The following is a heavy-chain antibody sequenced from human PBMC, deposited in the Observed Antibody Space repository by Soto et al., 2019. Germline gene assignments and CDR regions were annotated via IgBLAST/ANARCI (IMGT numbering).Heavy chain of an antibody. V-gene: IGHV4-34*01. CDR2: INHSGST. CDR3: ARGPRIVGATWFDY. D-gene: IGHD1-26*01. Sequence: SETLSLTCAVYGGSFSGYYWSWIRQPPGKGLEWIGEINHSGSTNYNPSLKSRVTISVDTSKNQFSLKLSSVTAADTAVYYCARGPRIVGATWFDYWGQGTLVTVSS. J-gene: IGHJ4*02. CDR1: GGSFSGYY.